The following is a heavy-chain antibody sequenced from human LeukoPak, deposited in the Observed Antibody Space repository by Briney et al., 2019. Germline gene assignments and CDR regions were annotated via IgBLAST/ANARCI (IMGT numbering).Heavy chain of an antibody. CDR1: GFTFSSYG. V-gene: IGHV3-23*01. Sequence: GGTLRLSCAASGFTFSSYGMSWVRQAPGKGLEWVSGISGNSGTTYYADSVKGRFTISRDNSKNTLYLQMNSLRAEDTAVYYCAKDRGISWQQLVSMPDYFDYWGQGTLVTVSS. CDR3: AKDRGISWQQLVSMPDYFDY. D-gene: IGHD6-13*01. J-gene: IGHJ4*02. CDR2: ISGNSGTT.